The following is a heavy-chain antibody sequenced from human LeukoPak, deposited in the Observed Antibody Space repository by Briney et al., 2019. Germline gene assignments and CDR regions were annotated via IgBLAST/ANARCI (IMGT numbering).Heavy chain of an antibody. V-gene: IGHV3-30*02. CDR1: GFALSGYG. Sequence: PGGSLRLSCAASGFALSGYGMHWVRQAPGKGLEWVTYIAYDGSDKFYADSVRGRFTISRDNSKNTLYVQMNSLRVEDTAMYYCVAIAVAGQFYWGQGTLVTVSS. CDR2: IAYDGSDK. J-gene: IGHJ4*02. D-gene: IGHD6-19*01. CDR3: VAIAVAGQFY.